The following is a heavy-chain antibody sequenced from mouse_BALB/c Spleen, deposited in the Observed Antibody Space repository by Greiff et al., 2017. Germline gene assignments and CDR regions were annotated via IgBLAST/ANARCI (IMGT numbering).Heavy chain of an antibody. Sequence: EVKLEESGGGLVQPGGSMKLSCVASGFTFSNYWMNWVRQSPEKGLEWVAEIRLKSNNYATHYAESVKGRFTISRDDSKSSVYLQMINLRAEDTGIYYCTRPSLLWPYFDVWGAGTTVTVSS. CDR1: GFTFSNYW. J-gene: IGHJ1*01. CDR3: TRPSLLWPYFDV. D-gene: IGHD2-1*01. CDR2: IRLKSNNYAT. V-gene: IGHV6-6*02.